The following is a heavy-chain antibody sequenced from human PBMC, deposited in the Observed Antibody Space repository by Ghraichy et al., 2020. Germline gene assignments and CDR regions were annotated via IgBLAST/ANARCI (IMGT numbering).Heavy chain of an antibody. J-gene: IGHJ5*02. CDR3: ARVFHGYYGSGILGAFDP. Sequence: SETLSLTCAVSGGSISSSNWWSWVRQPPGKGLEWIGEIYHSGSTNYNPSLKSRVTISVDKSKNQFSLKLSSVTAADTAVYYCARVFHGYYGSGILGAFDPWGQRTLVTVSS. CDR1: GGSISSSNW. CDR2: IYHSGST. V-gene: IGHV4-4*02. D-gene: IGHD3-10*01.